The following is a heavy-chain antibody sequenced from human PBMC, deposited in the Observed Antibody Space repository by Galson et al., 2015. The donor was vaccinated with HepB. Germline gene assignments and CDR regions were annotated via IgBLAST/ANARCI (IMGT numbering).Heavy chain of an antibody. V-gene: IGHV1-3*01. CDR3: ARTFDTYYMDV. J-gene: IGHJ6*03. CDR2: INADNGDT. CDR1: GYPFTGYT. Sequence: SVKVSCKASGYPFTGYTMHWVRQAPGQRLEWMGWINADNGDTKYSQKFQGRVTFTRDTSASTAYMELSSLTSEDTAVYYCARTFDTYYMDVWGKGTTVTVSS.